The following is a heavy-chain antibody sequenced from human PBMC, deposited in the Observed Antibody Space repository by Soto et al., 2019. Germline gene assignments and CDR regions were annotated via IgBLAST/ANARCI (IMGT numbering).Heavy chain of an antibody. J-gene: IGHJ2*01. CDR3: ARDLAGAPYNDL. CDR1: GFTFSDSY. CDR2: IRKKANSYTT. V-gene: IGHV3-72*01. Sequence: EMQLVESGGGLVQPGGSLRLSCAASGFTFSDSYMDWVRQAPGKGLEWVGRIRKKANSYTTEYAASVKGRFTVSRDDSNNSLYLHMNSLRTEDTAIYFCARDLAGAPYNDLWGPGTLVTVSS. D-gene: IGHD1-1*01.